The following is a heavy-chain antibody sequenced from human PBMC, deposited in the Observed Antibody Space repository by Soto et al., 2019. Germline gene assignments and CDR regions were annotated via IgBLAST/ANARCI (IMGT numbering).Heavy chain of an antibody. V-gene: IGHV4-31*03. CDR1: GDSVSGDDY. CDR2: ISYSGST. D-gene: IGHD3-10*01. J-gene: IGHJ4*02. CDR3: ARALDASRNYSPWRY. Sequence: SETLSLTCTVSGDSVSGDDYWSWIRQYPGKGLEWLAYISYSGSTYYNPSLESRLSISLDTSKNQISLRLISVTSADTAVYYCARALDASRNYSPWRYWGRGNQVTVCS.